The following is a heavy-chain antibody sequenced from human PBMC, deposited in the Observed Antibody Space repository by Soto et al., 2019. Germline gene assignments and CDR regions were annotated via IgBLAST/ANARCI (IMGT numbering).Heavy chain of an antibody. D-gene: IGHD4-17*01. Sequence: EVQLVESGGGLVQPGGSLRLSCAASGLTFSDRYMDWVRQAPGKGLEWVGRIRKKTNSYTTEYAASVKGRFIIPREDSTNSLYLQMSSLKTEDTAVYYCTTVTTVDYYFDYWGQGTLVTVSS. CDR1: GLTFSDRY. J-gene: IGHJ4*02. CDR2: IRKKTNSYTT. V-gene: IGHV3-72*01. CDR3: TTVTTVDYYFDY.